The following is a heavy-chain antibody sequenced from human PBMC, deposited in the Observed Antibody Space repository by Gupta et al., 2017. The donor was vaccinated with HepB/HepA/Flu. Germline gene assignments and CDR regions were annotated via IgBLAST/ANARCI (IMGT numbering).Heavy chain of an antibody. CDR1: GFTVSNYG. D-gene: IGHD2-8*02. CDR3: ASNPGVTGTYFDY. Sequence: EVQLVESGGGLVQPGGCLRLSCVAYGFTVSNYGIHWVRQAPGKALEYVSAISISGRTSYYADSVKGRFTIPRDNSKNTVYLQMAYLRREDTAVYYCASNPGVTGTYFDYWGQGVLFTVS. CDR2: ISISGRTS. J-gene: IGHJ4*02. V-gene: IGHV3-64*07.